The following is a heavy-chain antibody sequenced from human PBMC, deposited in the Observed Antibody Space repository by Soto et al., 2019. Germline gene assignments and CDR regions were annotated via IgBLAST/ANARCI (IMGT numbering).Heavy chain of an antibody. Sequence: SVKVSCKASGGSFSTYAISWVRQAPGQGLEWMGGIIPIFGTPNYAQKFQGRVTITADRSTSTAYLELNSLRSEDTAVYYCAAPRTDGYKVPDPSTYYYCGLDVWGQGTTVTV. D-gene: IGHD5-12*01. CDR2: IIPIFGTP. J-gene: IGHJ6*02. CDR1: GGSFSTYA. V-gene: IGHV1-69*06. CDR3: AAPRTDGYKVPDPSTYYYCGLDV.